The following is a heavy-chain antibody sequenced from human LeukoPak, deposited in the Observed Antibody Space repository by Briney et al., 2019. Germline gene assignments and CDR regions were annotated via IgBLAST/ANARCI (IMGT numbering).Heavy chain of an antibody. D-gene: IGHD3-10*01. J-gene: IGHJ4*02. V-gene: IGHV3-21*01. CDR1: GFTSSSYS. CDR2: ISSSSSYI. CDR3: ASRNYGSGSYLGY. Sequence: GGPLRFSCVASGFTSSSYSMNWFRQAPGKGLKRVSSISSSSSYIYYADSVKGRSTISRDNAKNSLYLQMNSLRAEDTAVYYCASRNYGSGSYLGYWGQGTLVTVSS.